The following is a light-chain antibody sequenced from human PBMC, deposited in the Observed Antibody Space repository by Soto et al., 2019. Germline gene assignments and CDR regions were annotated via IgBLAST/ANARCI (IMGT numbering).Light chain of an antibody. J-gene: IGKJ3*01. Sequence: EIVLTQSPGTLSLSPGERATLSCRASQSINNRYLAWYQQKPGQAPRLLIYAASSRATGIPDRFSGSESETDFTLTISRLEPEDFAVYYCQQFGSSPGFTFGPGTKVDIK. V-gene: IGKV3-20*01. CDR3: QQFGSSPGFT. CDR1: QSINNRY. CDR2: AAS.